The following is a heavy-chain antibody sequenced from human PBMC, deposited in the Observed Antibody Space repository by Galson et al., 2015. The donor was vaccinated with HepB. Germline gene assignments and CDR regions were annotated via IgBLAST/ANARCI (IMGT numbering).Heavy chain of an antibody. CDR1: GGSISSYY. D-gene: IGHD6-13*01. J-gene: IGHJ4*02. V-gene: IGHV4-59*05. CDR3: ARHGGGGAPSGTPVDS. CDR2: ISYRGST. Sequence: SETLSLTCTVSGGSISSYYWSWIRQPPGKGLEWIGSISYRGSTYYNSSLKSRVTISVDTSRNQFSLKLSSVTAADTVVYYCARHGGGGAPSGTPVDSWGQGTLVTVSS.